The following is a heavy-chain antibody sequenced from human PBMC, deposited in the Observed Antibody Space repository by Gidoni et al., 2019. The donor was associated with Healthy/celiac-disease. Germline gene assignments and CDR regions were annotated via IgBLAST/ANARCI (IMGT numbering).Heavy chain of an antibody. CDR1: GFTFSSYA. J-gene: IGHJ4*02. D-gene: IGHD3-22*01. Sequence: EVQLLESGGGLVQPGGSLRLSCAASGFTFSSYAMSWVRQAPGKGLEWVSAISGSGGSTYYADSVKGRFTISRDNSKNTLYLQMNSLRAEDTAVYYCAKVKPYYYDSSGYYAFGGQGTLVTVSS. CDR2: ISGSGGST. V-gene: IGHV3-23*01. CDR3: AKVKPYYYDSSGYYAF.